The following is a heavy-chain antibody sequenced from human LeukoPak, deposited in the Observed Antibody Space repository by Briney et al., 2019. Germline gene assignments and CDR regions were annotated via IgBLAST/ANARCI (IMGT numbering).Heavy chain of an antibody. Sequence: PSETLSLTCTVSGGSISSNNYYWGWIRQPPGKGLQWIGSIYHSGSTYYNPSLKSRVTMSVDTSKNQFSLNLSSVTAADTALYYCARDGLGYSSSSGVYWGQGIMVTVSS. CDR1: GGSISSNNYY. J-gene: IGHJ4*02. CDR2: IYHSGST. V-gene: IGHV4-39*07. CDR3: ARDGLGYSSSSGVY. D-gene: IGHD6-13*01.